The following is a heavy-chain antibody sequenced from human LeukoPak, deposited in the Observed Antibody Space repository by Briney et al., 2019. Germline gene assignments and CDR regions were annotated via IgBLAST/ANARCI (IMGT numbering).Heavy chain of an antibody. CDR3: ARHSRLSLGLFGSGSYLYWYFDL. Sequence: PSETLSLTCTVSGGSISSYYWSWIRQPPGKGLGWIGYIYYSGTTNYNPSLRSRVTISVDTSKNQFSLKLTSVTAADAAVYYCARHSRLSLGLFGSGSYLYWYFDLWGRGTLVTVSS. D-gene: IGHD3-10*01. CDR2: IYYSGTT. CDR1: GGSISSYY. V-gene: IGHV4-59*08. J-gene: IGHJ2*01.